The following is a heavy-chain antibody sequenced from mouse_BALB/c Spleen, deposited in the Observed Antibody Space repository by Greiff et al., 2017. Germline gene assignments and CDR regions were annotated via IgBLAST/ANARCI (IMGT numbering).Heavy chain of an antibody. CDR3: ARDGHYAMDY. CDR2: ISSGSSTI. Sequence: EVQGVESGGGLVQPGGSRKLSCAASGFTFSSFGMHWVRQAPEKGLEWVAYISSGSSTIYYADTVKGRFTISRDNPKNTLFLQMTSLRSEDTAMYYCARDGHYAMDYWGQGTSVTVSS. CDR1: GFTFSSFG. J-gene: IGHJ4*01. V-gene: IGHV5-17*02. D-gene: IGHD2-3*01.